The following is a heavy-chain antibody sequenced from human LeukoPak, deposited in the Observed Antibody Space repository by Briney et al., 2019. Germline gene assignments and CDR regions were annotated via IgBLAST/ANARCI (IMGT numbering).Heavy chain of an antibody. Sequence: PGGSLRLSCAASRFIFSSYEMNWVRQAPGKGLEWVSYMKGRFTISRDNAKNSLYLQMNSLRAEDTAVYYCARDHGGVLIRGVIDYWGQGTLVTVSS. J-gene: IGHJ4*02. CDR3: ARDHGGVLIRGVIDY. V-gene: IGHV3-48*03. D-gene: IGHD3-10*01. CDR1: RFIFSSYE.